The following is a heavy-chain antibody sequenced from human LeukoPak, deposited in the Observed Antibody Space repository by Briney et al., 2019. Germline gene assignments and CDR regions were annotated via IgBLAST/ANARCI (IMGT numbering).Heavy chain of an antibody. V-gene: IGHV3-15*01. CDR2: IKSKTDGGTT. J-gene: IGHJ4*02. CDR3: TTDFIFAEGDSSGYDFDY. Sequence: PGGSLRLSCAASGFTFSNAWMSWVRQAPGKGLEWVGRIKSKTDGGTTDYAAPVKGRFTISRDDSKNTLYLQMNSLKTEDTAVYYCTTDFIFAEGDSSGYDFDYWGQGTLVTVSS. CDR1: GFTFSNAW. D-gene: IGHD3-22*01.